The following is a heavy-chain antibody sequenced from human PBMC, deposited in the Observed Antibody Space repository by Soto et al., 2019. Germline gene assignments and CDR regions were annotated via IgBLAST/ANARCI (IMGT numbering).Heavy chain of an antibody. CDR2: IYYSGTT. Sequence: PSDTLSLTCTVSCDSITSNSYFWAWIRQPPGKGLEWIGSIYYSGTTYYNPSLKSRVTISVDRSKNQFSLKLSSVTAADTAVYYCARHFSVDYFDSWGQGALVTVS. CDR3: ARHFSVDYFDS. J-gene: IGHJ4*02. V-gene: IGHV4-39*01. CDR1: CDSITSNSYF.